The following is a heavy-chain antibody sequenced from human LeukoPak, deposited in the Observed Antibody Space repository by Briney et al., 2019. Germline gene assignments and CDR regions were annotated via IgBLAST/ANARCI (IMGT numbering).Heavy chain of an antibody. CDR3: AKDMTTVVTPYYYYYMDV. J-gene: IGHJ6*03. V-gene: IGHV3-21*06. CDR2: ISRSGAHT. Sequence: GGSLRLSCAASGFTFSYYSMNWVRQAPGKGLEWVSSISRSGAHTFYADSVKGRFIVSRDNAQNSLYLEMNSLRLEDTAVYYCAKDMTTVVTPYYYYYMDVWGKGTPVTVSS. CDR1: GFTFSYYS. D-gene: IGHD4-23*01.